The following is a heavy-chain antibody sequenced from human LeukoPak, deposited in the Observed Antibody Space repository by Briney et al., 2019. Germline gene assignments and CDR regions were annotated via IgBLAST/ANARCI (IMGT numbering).Heavy chain of an antibody. Sequence: ASVKVSCKVSGYTFTDYYMHWVQQAPGKGLEWMGLVDPEDGETIYAEKFQGRVTITADTSTDPAYMELSSLRSEDTAVYYCAPLSRHIWSGPKNDAFDIWGQGTTVTVSS. CDR3: APLSRHIWSGPKNDAFDI. CDR1: GYTFTDYY. J-gene: IGHJ3*02. V-gene: IGHV1-69-2*01. CDR2: VDPEDGET. D-gene: IGHD3-3*02.